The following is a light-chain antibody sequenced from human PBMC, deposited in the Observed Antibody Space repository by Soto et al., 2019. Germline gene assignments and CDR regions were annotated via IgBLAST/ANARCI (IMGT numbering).Light chain of an antibody. CDR1: QSVSSD. CDR3: QQSNNWPLT. J-gene: IGKJ4*01. CDR2: DAS. Sequence: IVLTQSPATLSVSPGERATLSCRASQSVSSDVAWFQQRPGQAPRLLIYDASTRATGIPARFSGSGSWTEFTLTISSLQSEDFAIYYCQQSNNWPLTFGGGTKVEVK. V-gene: IGKV3-15*01.